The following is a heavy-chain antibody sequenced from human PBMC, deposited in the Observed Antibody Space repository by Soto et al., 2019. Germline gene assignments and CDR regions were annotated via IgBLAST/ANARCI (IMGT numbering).Heavy chain of an antibody. CDR2: LYWDDDK. CDR1: GFSLRTSGVR. Sequence: SGLPLVNPTQTLTLTCPLSGFSLRTSGVRVGWIRQPPGKALEWLALLYWDDDKRYSPSLKSRLTITKDTSKNQVVLTMTNMDPVDTATYYCAHRPNGGWLDYWGQGTLVTV. D-gene: IGHD6-19*01. J-gene: IGHJ4*02. V-gene: IGHV2-5*02. CDR3: AHRPNGGWLDY.